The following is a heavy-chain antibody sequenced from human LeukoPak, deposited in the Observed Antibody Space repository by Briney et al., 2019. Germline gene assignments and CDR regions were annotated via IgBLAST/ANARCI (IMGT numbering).Heavy chain of an antibody. CDR2: ISSSSSYI. D-gene: IGHD2-15*01. Sequence: GGSLRLSCAASGFTFSSYSMNWVRQAPGKGLEWVSSISSSSSYIYYAGSVKGRFTISRDNAKNSLYLQMNSLRAEDTAVYYCAGEGYCSGGSCYSVDYWGQGTLVTVSS. CDR3: AGEGYCSGGSCYSVDY. V-gene: IGHV3-21*01. J-gene: IGHJ4*02. CDR1: GFTFSSYS.